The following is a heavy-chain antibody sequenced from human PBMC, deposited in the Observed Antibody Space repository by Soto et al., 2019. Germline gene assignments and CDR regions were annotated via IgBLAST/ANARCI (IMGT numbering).Heavy chain of an antibody. D-gene: IGHD3-9*01. CDR2: ISSSSSYT. CDR1: GFTFSDYY. Sequence: GGSLRLSCAASGFTFSDYYMSWIRQAPGKGLEWVSYISSSSSYTNYADSVKGRFTISRDNAKNSLYLQMNSLRAEDTAVYYCARVSYDILTGSSFDYWGQGTLVTVSS. V-gene: IGHV3-11*05. CDR3: ARVSYDILTGSSFDY. J-gene: IGHJ4*02.